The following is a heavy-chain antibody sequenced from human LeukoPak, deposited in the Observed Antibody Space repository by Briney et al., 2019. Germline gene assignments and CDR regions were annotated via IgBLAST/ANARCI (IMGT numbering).Heavy chain of an antibody. D-gene: IGHD3-22*01. CDR1: GGSISSYY. Sequence: PSETLSLTCTVSGGSISSYYWSWIRQPAGKGLEWIGRIYTSGSTNYNPSLKSRVTMSVDTSKNQFSLKLSSVTAADTAVYYCERDQRYYDSSGYYPSYWYFDLWGRGTLVTVSS. CDR2: IYTSGST. CDR3: ERDQRYYDSSGYYPSYWYFDL. V-gene: IGHV4-4*07. J-gene: IGHJ2*01.